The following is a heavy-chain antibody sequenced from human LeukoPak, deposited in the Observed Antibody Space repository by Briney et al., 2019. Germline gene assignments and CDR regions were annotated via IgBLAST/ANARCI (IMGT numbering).Heavy chain of an antibody. V-gene: IGHV3-30*02. J-gene: IGHJ6*03. D-gene: IGHD6-13*01. CDR3: AKDPGFKTIAAAPRHYMDV. Sequence: PGGSLRLSCAASGFTFSSYGMHWVRQAPGKGLEWVAFIRYDGSNKYYADSVKGRFTISRDNSKNTLYPQMNSLRAEDTAVYYCAKDPGFKTIAAAPRHYMDVWGKGTTVTVSS. CDR2: IRYDGSNK. CDR1: GFTFSSYG.